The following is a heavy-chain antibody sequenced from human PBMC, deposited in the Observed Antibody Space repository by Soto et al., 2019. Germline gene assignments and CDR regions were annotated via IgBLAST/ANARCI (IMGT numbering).Heavy chain of an antibody. V-gene: IGHV1-69*12. CDR2: IIPIFGTA. CDR3: ARMYSSGWYPFLDV. Sequence: QVQLVQSGAEVKKPGSSVKVSCKASGGTFSSYAISWVRQAPGQGLEWMGGIIPIFGTANYAQKFQGRVTITADESTSTAYMELSSLRSDDTAVYYCARMYSSGWYPFLDVWGQGTTVTVSS. D-gene: IGHD6-19*01. CDR1: GGTFSSYA. J-gene: IGHJ6*02.